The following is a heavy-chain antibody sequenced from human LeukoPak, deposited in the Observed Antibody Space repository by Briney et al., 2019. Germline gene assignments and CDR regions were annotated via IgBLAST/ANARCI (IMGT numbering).Heavy chain of an antibody. D-gene: IGHD3-22*01. CDR2: IYYSGST. J-gene: IGHJ5*02. CDR3: ARDHYDSSDLNWFDP. Sequence: PSETLSLTCTVSGGSISSYYWSWIRQPPGKGLEWIGYIYYSGSTYYNPSLKSRVTISVDTSKNQFSLKLSSVTAADTAVYYCARDHYDSSDLNWFDPWGQGTLVTVSS. CDR1: GGSISSYY. V-gene: IGHV4-59*12.